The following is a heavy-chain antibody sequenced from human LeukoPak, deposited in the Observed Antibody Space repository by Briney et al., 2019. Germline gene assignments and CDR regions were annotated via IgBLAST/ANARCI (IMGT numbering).Heavy chain of an antibody. CDR1: GGSFSGYY. Sequence: SETLSLTCAVYGGSFSGYYWSWIRQPPGKGLEWIGEINHSGSTNYNPSLKSRVTISVDRSKNQFSLKLSSVTAADTAVYYCAREGYCSGGSCDNWFDPWGQGTLVTVSS. V-gene: IGHV4-34*01. D-gene: IGHD2-15*01. CDR2: INHSGST. CDR3: AREGYCSGGSCDNWFDP. J-gene: IGHJ5*02.